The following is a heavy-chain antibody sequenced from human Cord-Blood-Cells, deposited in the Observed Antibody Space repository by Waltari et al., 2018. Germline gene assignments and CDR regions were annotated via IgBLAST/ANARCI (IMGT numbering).Heavy chain of an antibody. CDR1: GYTFTSYG. V-gene: IGHV1-18*04. Sequence: QVQLVQSGAEVKKPGASVKVSCKASGYTFTSYGISWVRQAPGQGLEWMGWINAYNGNTNYAQKLQGRVTMTTDTSTSTAYMELRSLRSDDTAVYYCARDEVDCSGGSCYLPFDPWGQGTLVTVSS. J-gene: IGHJ5*02. CDR2: INAYNGNT. D-gene: IGHD2-15*01. CDR3: ARDEVDCSGGSCYLPFDP.